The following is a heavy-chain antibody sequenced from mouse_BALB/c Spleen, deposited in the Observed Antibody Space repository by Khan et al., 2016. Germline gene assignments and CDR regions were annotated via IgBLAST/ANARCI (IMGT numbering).Heavy chain of an antibody. CDR3: ARGVY. CDR1: GYTFSSYW. CDR2: ILPGSGST. V-gene: IGHV1-9*01. J-gene: IGHJ3*01. Sequence: QVQLKESGAELMKPGASVKISCKATGYTFSSYWLEWVKERPGHGLEWIGEILPGSGSTNYHEKFTGKATFTAETSSNTAYMQLSSLTSEDSAVYYCARGVYWGQGTLVTFSA.